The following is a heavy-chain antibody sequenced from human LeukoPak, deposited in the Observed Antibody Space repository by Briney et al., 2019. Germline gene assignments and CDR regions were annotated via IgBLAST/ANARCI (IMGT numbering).Heavy chain of an antibody. V-gene: IGHV1-69*13. CDR2: IIPIFGTA. D-gene: IGHD1-26*01. J-gene: IGHJ5*02. CDR1: GGTFSSYA. Sequence: WASVKVSCKASGGTFSSYAISWVRQAPGQGLEWMGGIIPIFGTANYAQKFQGRVTITADESTSTAYMELSSLRSDDTAVYYCARIEWELLWFDPWGQGTLVTVSS. CDR3: ARIEWELLWFDP.